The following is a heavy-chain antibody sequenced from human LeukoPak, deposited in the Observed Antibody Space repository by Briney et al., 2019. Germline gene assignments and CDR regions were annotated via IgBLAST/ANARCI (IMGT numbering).Heavy chain of an antibody. J-gene: IGHJ5*02. Sequence: SQTLSLTCAISGDTVSSNSVAWNWIRQSPSRGLEWLGRTYYMSKWYNDYAVSVRSRITINPDTSKNQFSLQLNSVTPEDTAVYYCARWNHVFHWFDPWGQGTLVTVSS. CDR3: ARWNHVFHWFDP. D-gene: IGHD1-14*01. CDR2: TYYMSKWYN. V-gene: IGHV6-1*01. CDR1: GDTVSSNSVA.